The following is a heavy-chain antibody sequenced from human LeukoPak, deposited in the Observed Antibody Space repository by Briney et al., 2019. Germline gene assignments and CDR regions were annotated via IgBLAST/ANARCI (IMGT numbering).Heavy chain of an antibody. CDR1: GGSFSGYY. Sequence: PSETLSLTCAVYGGSFSGYYWSWIRQPPGKGLEWIGEINHSGSTNYNPSLKSRVTLSVDTSKNQFSLKLSSVTAADTAVYYCARRVGFENYYDSSGYSFWGQGTLVTVSS. CDR3: ARRVGFENYYDSSGYSF. CDR2: INHSGST. D-gene: IGHD3-22*01. J-gene: IGHJ4*02. V-gene: IGHV4-34*01.